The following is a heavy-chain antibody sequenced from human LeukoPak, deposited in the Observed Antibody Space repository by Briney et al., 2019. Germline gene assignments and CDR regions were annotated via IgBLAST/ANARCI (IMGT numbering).Heavy chain of an antibody. Sequence: GGSLRLSCAASGFTFSTYSMNWVRQAPGKGLEWVSSISSSSSYIYYADSMKGRFTTSRDNAKNSLYLQMNSLRAEDTAMYYCARVEEAAAFNLWGQGTLVTVSS. D-gene: IGHD6-13*01. CDR1: GFTFSTYS. V-gene: IGHV3-21*01. CDR3: ARVEEAAAFNL. J-gene: IGHJ4*02. CDR2: ISSSSSYI.